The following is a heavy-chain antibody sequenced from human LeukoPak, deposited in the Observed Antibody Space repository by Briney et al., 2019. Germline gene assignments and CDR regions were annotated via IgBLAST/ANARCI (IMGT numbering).Heavy chain of an antibody. Sequence: GGSLRLSCAASGFTFSSYTMNWVRQAPGKGLEWVSSISSSSSYIYYADSVKGRFTISRDNAKNSLYLQMNSLRAEDTAVYYCARDRSSSWYPLGYYYYYMDVWGKGTTVTVSS. V-gene: IGHV3-21*01. CDR3: ARDRSSSWYPLGYYYYYMDV. D-gene: IGHD6-13*01. CDR2: ISSSSSYI. J-gene: IGHJ6*03. CDR1: GFTFSSYT.